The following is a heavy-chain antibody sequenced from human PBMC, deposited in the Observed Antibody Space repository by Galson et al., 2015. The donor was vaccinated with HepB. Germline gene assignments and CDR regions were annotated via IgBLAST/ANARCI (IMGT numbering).Heavy chain of an antibody. D-gene: IGHD2-15*01. CDR3: ARDRVPKSSFWFFDL. Sequence: SLRLSCAASGFTFSSYSMHWVRQAPGKGLQWVAVLSYDGGNTYYADSVKGRFTISRDNSKNMVYLQMNSLGADDTAVYHCARDRVPKSSFWFFDLWGRGTLVTVSS. CDR2: LSYDGGNT. J-gene: IGHJ2*01. CDR1: GFTFSSYS. V-gene: IGHV3-30-3*01.